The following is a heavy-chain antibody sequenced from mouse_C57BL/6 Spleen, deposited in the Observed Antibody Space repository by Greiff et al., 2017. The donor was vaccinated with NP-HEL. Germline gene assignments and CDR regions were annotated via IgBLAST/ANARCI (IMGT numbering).Heavy chain of an antibody. D-gene: IGHD2-1*01. Sequence: VKLQQSGAELARPGASVKMSCKASGYTFTSYTMHWVKQRPGQGLEWIGYINPSSGYTKYNQKFKDKATLTADKSSSTAYMQLSSLTSEDSAVYYCARQGSLYYGNFYFDYWGKGTTLTVSS. V-gene: IGHV1-4*01. CDR2: INPSSGYT. J-gene: IGHJ2*01. CDR3: ARQGSLYYGNFYFDY. CDR1: GYTFTSYT.